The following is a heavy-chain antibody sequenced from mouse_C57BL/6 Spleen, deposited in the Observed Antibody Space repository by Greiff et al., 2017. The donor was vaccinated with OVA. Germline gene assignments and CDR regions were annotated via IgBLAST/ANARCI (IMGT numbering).Heavy chain of an antibody. D-gene: IGHD2-4*01. J-gene: IGHJ2*01. V-gene: IGHV8-8*01. CDR2: IWWDDDK. CDR1: GFSLSTFGMG. CDR3: ARSYDYDGYCDD. Sequence: QVQLKESGPGILQPSQTLSLTCSFSGFSLSTFGMGVGWIRQPSGKGLEWLAHIWWDDDKYYNPALKSRLTISKDTSKNQVFLKIANVYTADTATYYCARSYDYDGYCDDWGQGTTRTVSS.